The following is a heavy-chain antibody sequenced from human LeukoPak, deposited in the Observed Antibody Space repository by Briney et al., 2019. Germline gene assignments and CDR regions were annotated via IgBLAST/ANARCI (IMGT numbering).Heavy chain of an antibody. CDR1: GFTFSDYS. J-gene: IGHJ4*02. V-gene: IGHV3-48*01. D-gene: IGHD1/OR15-1a*01. CDR3: ARDNKYAFDN. CDR2: IGIDSGNT. Sequence: GGSLRLSCAASGFTFSDYSMNWVRQAPGKGLEWISYIGIDSGNTNYADSVKGRFTISGDKAKNSLYLQMNSLRVEDTAVYYCARDNKYAFDNWGQRTLVTVSS.